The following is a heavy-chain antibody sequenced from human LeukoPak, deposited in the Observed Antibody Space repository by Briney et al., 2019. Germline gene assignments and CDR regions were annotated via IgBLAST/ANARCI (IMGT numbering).Heavy chain of an antibody. J-gene: IGHJ4*02. Sequence: GASVKVSCKASGYTFTGYYMHWVRQAPGQGLEWMGWINPNSGGTNYAQKFQGRVTMTRDTSISTAYMELSRLGSDDTAVYYCARGFWARRYNSSQRQGYFDFWGQGTLVTVSS. CDR3: ARGFWARRYNSSQRQGYFDF. CDR1: GYTFTGYY. CDR2: INPNSGGT. D-gene: IGHD6-6*01. V-gene: IGHV1-2*02.